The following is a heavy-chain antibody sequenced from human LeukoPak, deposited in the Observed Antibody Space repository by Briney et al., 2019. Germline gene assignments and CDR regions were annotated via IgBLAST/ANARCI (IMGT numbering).Heavy chain of an antibody. CDR1: GGSISGFY. CDR3: ARDIPADL. J-gene: IGHJ5*02. V-gene: IGHV4-59*01. Sequence: PETLSFTCTVSGGSISGFYWSWIRQPPGKGLEWIGYIHYSGNTNYNPSLKSRVNISLDTSENQFSLRLSSVTAADTAVYFCARDIPADLWGQGTRLTVSS. CDR2: IHYSGNT.